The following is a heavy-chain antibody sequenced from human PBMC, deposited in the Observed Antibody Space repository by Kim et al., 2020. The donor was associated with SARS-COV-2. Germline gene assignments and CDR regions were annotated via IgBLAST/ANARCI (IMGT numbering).Heavy chain of an antibody. Sequence: SETLSLTCTVSGGSISSYYWSWIRQPAGKGLEWIGRIYTSGSTNYNPSLKSRVTMSVDTSKNQFSLKLSSVTAADTAVYYCARGKLNSSSWFIYYFDYWGQGTLVTVSS. CDR3: ARGKLNSSSWFIYYFDY. V-gene: IGHV4-4*07. J-gene: IGHJ4*02. D-gene: IGHD6-13*01. CDR2: IYTSGST. CDR1: GGSISSYY.